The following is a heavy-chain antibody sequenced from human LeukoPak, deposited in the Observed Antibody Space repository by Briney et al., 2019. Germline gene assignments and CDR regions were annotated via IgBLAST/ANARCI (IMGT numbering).Heavy chain of an antibody. D-gene: IGHD6-19*01. CDR2: INPNSGGT. CDR1: GYTFTGYY. V-gene: IGHV1-2*02. Sequence: ASVKVSCKASGYTFTGYYMHWVRQAPGQGLEWMGWINPNSGGTNYAQKFQGRVTMTRDTSISTAYMELSRLRSDDTAVYYCARAKESSGWYNDWFDPWGQGTLVNVSS. J-gene: IGHJ5*02. CDR3: ARAKESSGWYNDWFDP.